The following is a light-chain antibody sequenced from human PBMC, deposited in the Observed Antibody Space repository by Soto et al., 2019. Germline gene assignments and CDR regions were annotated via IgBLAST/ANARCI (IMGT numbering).Light chain of an antibody. V-gene: IGKV1-5*03. J-gene: IGKJ4*01. CDR1: QTISSW. CDR3: QQYGTSPRLT. CDR2: KAS. Sequence: DIQMTQSPSTLSGSVGDRVTITCRASQTISSWLAWYQQKPGKAPKLLIYKASTLKSGVPSRFSGSGSGTEFTLTISRLEPEDFAVYYCQQYGTSPRLTFGGGTKVEIK.